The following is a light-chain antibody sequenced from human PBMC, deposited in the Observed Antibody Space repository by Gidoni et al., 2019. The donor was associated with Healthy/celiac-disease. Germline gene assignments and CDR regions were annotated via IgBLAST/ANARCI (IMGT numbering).Light chain of an antibody. J-gene: IGKJ1*01. CDR3: QQSYSTPPQWT. CDR1: QRISSY. V-gene: IGKV1-39*01. Sequence: DIQMTESPSSLSASVGDRVTITCRASQRISSYLNWYQQKPGKAPKLLIYAASSLQSGVPSRFSGRGSGTDFTLTISSLQPEDFATYYCQQSYSTPPQWTFGQGTKVEIK. CDR2: AAS.